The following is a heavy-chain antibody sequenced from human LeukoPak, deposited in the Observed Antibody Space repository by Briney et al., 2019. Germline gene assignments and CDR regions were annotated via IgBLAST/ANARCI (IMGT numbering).Heavy chain of an antibody. CDR1: GYTFTSYY. Sequence: GASVKVSCKASGYTFTSYYMHWVRQAPGQGLEWMGIINPSGGSTSYAQKFQGRVTMTSDMSTSAVYMELSSLRSEDTAVYYCARDGVQYPDAFDIWGQGTMVTVSS. V-gene: IGHV1-46*01. J-gene: IGHJ3*02. CDR2: INPSGGST. CDR3: ARDGVQYPDAFDI. D-gene: IGHD1-1*01.